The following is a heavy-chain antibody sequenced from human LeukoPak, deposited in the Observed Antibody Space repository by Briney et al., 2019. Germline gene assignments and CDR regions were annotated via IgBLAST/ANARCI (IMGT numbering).Heavy chain of an antibody. J-gene: IGHJ3*01. CDR2: IVGSGGSS. CDR1: GFTFNSHA. V-gene: IGHV3-23*01. Sequence: GGSLRLSCAASGFTFNSHAMYWVRQAPGKGLEWVSGIVGSGGSSYYAESVRGRFTISRDNSKNTVFMQMNSLRDEDTAVYYCARCQIAAAGTGAFDVWGQGTMVTVSS. CDR3: ARCQIAAAGTGAFDV. D-gene: IGHD6-13*01.